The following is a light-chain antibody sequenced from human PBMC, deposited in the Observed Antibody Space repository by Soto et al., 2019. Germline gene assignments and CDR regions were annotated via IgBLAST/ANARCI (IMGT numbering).Light chain of an antibody. CDR1: QSVSSN. J-gene: IGKJ5*01. CDR2: GAS. CDR3: QQRSNWPPIT. V-gene: IGKV3-15*01. Sequence: EKALTQSPVTLSLSPGERATLSCRASQSVSSNLAWYQQRPGQAPSLLIYGASTRASGVPDRFSGSGSGTEFTLTISSLQSEDAAVYYCQQRSNWPPITFGQGTRLEIK.